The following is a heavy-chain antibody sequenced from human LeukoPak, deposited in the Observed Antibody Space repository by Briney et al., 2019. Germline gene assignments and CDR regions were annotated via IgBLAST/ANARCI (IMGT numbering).Heavy chain of an antibody. CDR3: AKGLQKYYYYYYMDV. D-gene: IGHD4-11*01. V-gene: IGHV3-21*01. CDR1: GFTFNSYS. Sequence: GGSLRLSCAASGFTFNSYSMNWVHQAPGKGLEWVSSISGSNSYIYYADSMKGRFTISRDNAKNSLYLQMNSLRAEDTAVYYCAKGLQKYYYYYYMDVWGKGTTVTVSS. CDR2: ISGSNSYI. J-gene: IGHJ6*03.